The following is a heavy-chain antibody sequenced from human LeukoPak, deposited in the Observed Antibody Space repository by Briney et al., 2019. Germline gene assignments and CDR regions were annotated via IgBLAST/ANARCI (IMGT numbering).Heavy chain of an antibody. D-gene: IGHD2-2*01. J-gene: IGHJ5*02. CDR1: GGSFSGYY. CDR3: ARGGDIVVVPAAMFWFDP. CDR2: INHSGST. V-gene: IGHV4-34*01. Sequence: SETLSLTCAVYGGSFSGYYWSWIRQPPGKRLEWIGEINHSGSTNYNTSLKSRVSISVDTSKNQFSLKLSSVTAADTAVYYCARGGDIVVVPAAMFWFDPWGQGTLVTVPS.